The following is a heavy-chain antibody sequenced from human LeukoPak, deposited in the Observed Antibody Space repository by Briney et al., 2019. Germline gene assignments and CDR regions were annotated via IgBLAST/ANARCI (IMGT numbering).Heavy chain of an antibody. D-gene: IGHD6-13*01. V-gene: IGHV3-33*06. CDR1: GFTFSSYG. J-gene: IGHJ4*02. CDR2: IWYDGSNK. CDR3: AKDSGSSWYRPGPPDY. Sequence: GGSLRLSCAASGFTFSSYGMHWVRQAPGKGLEWVAVIWYDGSNKYYADSVKGRFTISRDNSKNTLYLQMNSLRAEDTAVYYCAKDSGSSWYRPGPPDYWGQGTLVTVSS.